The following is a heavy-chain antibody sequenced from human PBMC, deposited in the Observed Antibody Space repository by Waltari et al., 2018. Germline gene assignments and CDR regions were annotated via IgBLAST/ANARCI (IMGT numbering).Heavy chain of an antibody. J-gene: IGHJ4*02. Sequence: QLQLQESGPGLVKPSETLSLTCTVAGGSISSSSYYWGWIRQPPGTGLEWIGSIYYSGSTYYNPSLKSRVTIAVDTSKNQVSLKLSAVTAADTAVYYCARDVHYYGSGSYSNYFDYWGQGTLVTVSS. CDR3: ARDVHYYGSGSYSNYFDY. D-gene: IGHD3-10*01. CDR2: IYYSGST. V-gene: IGHV4-39*07. CDR1: GGSISSSSYY.